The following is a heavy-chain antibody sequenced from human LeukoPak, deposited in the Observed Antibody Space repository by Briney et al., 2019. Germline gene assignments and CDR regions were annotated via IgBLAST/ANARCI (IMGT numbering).Heavy chain of an antibody. CDR2: IKTDGRQI. CDR1: GIIFSDHW. Sequence: GGSLRLSCAASGIIFSDHWMTWVRQAPGKGLEWVATIKTDGRQIYYVDSVKGRFTISRDNAKNSLFLQMNSLRAEDTAIYFCVRGGGWEMDYRGQGTLATVSS. D-gene: IGHD1-26*01. CDR3: VRGGGWEMDY. J-gene: IGHJ4*02. V-gene: IGHV3-7*04.